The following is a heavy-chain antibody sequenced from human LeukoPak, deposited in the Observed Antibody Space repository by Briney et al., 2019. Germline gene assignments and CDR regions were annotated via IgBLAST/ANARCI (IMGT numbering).Heavy chain of an antibody. CDR3: ETDGSIRYFDWLSPDNWFDP. J-gene: IGHJ5*02. V-gene: IGHV3-21*01. Sequence: GGSLRLSCAASGFTFSSYSMNWVRHAPGKGLEWVSPISSSSSYIYYADSVKRRFTISRDNAKNSLPLQMNSLRTEDKASYHSETDGSIRYFDWLSPDNWFDPWGQGTLVTVSS. CDR2: ISSSSSYI. CDR1: GFTFSSYS. D-gene: IGHD3-9*01.